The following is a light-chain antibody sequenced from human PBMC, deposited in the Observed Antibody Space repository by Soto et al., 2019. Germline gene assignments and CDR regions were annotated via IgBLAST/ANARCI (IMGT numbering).Light chain of an antibody. CDR3: SSYGGDNNWGV. CDR1: SSDVGAYNF. V-gene: IGLV2-8*01. J-gene: IGLJ2*01. CDR2: EVT. Sequence: QSALTQPPSASGSPGQSVTISCTGTSSDVGAYNFVSWYQQYPGKTPKLMIYEVTKRPSGVPDRFSGSKSGNTASLTVSGLQAQDKADYYCSSYGGDNNWGVFGGGTKLTVL.